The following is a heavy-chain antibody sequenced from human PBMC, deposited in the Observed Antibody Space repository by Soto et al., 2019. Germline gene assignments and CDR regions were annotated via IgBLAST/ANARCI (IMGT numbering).Heavy chain of an antibody. J-gene: IGHJ6*02. V-gene: IGHV1-69*01. CDR1: GGTFSSYA. CDR2: IIPIFGTA. CDR3: AHSQGGSSSVELYYYHYYRTGD. Sequence: QVQLVQSGAEVKKPGSSVKVSCKAPGGTFSSYAISWVRQAPGQGLEWMGGIIPIFGTAKYAQKFQGRVTITADESTSTGYMELSSLRSEDTAVYYRAHSQGGSSSVELYYYHYYRTGDWGQGPTRTVSS. D-gene: IGHD2-15*01.